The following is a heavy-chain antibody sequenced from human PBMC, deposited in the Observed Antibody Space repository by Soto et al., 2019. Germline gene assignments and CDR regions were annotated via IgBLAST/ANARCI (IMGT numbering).Heavy chain of an antibody. CDR1: GYTFTSYD. V-gene: IGHV1-8*01. Sequence: ASVKVSCKASGYTFTSYDINWVRQATGQGLEWMGWMNPSSGNTGYAQKFQGRVTMTRNTSISTAYMELSSLRSEDTAVYYCARGGRYSYGYSYYYGMDVWGQGTTVTVSS. CDR3: ARGGRYSYGYSYYYGMDV. CDR2: MNPSSGNT. J-gene: IGHJ6*02. D-gene: IGHD5-18*01.